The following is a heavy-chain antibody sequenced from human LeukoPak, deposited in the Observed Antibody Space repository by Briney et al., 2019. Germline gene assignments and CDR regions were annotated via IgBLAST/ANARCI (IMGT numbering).Heavy chain of an antibody. J-gene: IGHJ5*02. Sequence: GGSLRLSCAASGFTFSSYGMSWFRQAPGKGLEWVSAISSSGTSAYYADSVKGRFTISRDNAKNSLYLQMNSLRAEDTALYYCAKGGAATPQYNWFDPWGQGTLVTVSS. V-gene: IGHV3-23*01. CDR3: AKGGAATPQYNWFDP. CDR1: GFTFSSYG. CDR2: ISSSGTSA.